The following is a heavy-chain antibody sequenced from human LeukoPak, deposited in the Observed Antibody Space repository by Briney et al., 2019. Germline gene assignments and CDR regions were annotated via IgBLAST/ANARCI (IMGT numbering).Heavy chain of an antibody. V-gene: IGHV3-7*01. D-gene: IGHD1-14*01. Sequence: GGSLRLSCAASGFTLNSYLMSWVRQAPGRGLEWVANIKKDGSEESYLDSVKGRFTVSRDNAKNSLFLQMNSLRGEDAAVYYCARSNPNRNALDLWGQGTMVTISS. CDR2: IKKDGSEE. CDR3: ARSNPNRNALDL. CDR1: GFTLNSYL. J-gene: IGHJ3*01.